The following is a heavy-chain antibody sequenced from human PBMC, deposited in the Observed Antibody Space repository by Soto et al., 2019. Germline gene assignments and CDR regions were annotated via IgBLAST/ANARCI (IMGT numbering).Heavy chain of an antibody. CDR2: IWSDGTTK. CDR1: GFKFNLYG. V-gene: IGHV3-33*01. J-gene: IGHJ4*02. CDR3: ARNEIGSIDS. Sequence: QVQLVESGGGVVQSGRSLRLACAASGFKFNLYGMYWVRQAPGKGLEWVAVIWSDGTTKAYGESVRGRFTISKDNSKNTLYLDMTSLRADDTAVYYCARNEIGSIDSWGQGTLVTVSS. D-gene: IGHD2-21*01.